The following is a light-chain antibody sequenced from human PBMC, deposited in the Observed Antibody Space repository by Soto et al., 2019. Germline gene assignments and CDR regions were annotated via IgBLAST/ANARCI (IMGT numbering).Light chain of an antibody. CDR1: QGIRND. Sequence: AIQMTQSPSSLSSSVGDRVTITCRASQGIRNDLGWYQQKPGKAPNLLIYAASSLQSGVPSTFRGSGSGTDFTLTISSLQPEDFATYYCQQYNSYSWTFGQGTKVDIK. CDR3: QQYNSYSWT. V-gene: IGKV1-6*01. J-gene: IGKJ1*01. CDR2: AAS.